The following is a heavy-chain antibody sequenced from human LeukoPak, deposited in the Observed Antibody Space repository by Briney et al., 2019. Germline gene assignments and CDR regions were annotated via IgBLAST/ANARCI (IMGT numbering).Heavy chain of an antibody. CDR1: GGSISTHY. J-gene: IGHJ3*02. CDR3: ARDPATVTKGLDI. Sequence: SETLSLTCTVSGGSISTHYWNWIRQPPGKGLEWIGYISYIGSTNYNPSLKSRVTISVDTSKNQFSVKLSSVTPADAAVYFCARDPATVTKGLDIWGQRTMVTVSS. D-gene: IGHD4-11*01. V-gene: IGHV4-59*11. CDR2: ISYIGST.